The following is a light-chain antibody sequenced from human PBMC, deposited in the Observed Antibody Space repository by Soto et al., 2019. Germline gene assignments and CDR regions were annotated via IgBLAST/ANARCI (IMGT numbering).Light chain of an antibody. CDR2: WGS. Sequence: DIVMTQSPLSLPVTPGEPASISCRSSQSLLHTNAYNYLDWYLQKPGQSPQLLIYWGSNRASGVPVRFSSSGSCVDFPLKNSRVDDEDVVVYYCMHALQTPPYTFGQGTKLEIK. CDR1: QSLLHTNAYNY. J-gene: IGKJ2*01. V-gene: IGKV2-28*01. CDR3: MHALQTPPYT.